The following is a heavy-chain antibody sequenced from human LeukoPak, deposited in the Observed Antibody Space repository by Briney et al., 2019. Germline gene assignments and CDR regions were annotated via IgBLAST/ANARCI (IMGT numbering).Heavy chain of an antibody. CDR2: ISSSGSTI. Sequence: GGSLRLSCAASGFTFSSYEMNWVRQAPGKGLEWVSYISSSGSTIYYADSVKGRFTISRDNARNSLYLQMNSLRAEDTAVYYCARDLTAMVILDYWGQGTLVTVSS. D-gene: IGHD5-18*01. V-gene: IGHV3-48*03. CDR1: GFTFSSYE. CDR3: ARDLTAMVILDY. J-gene: IGHJ4*02.